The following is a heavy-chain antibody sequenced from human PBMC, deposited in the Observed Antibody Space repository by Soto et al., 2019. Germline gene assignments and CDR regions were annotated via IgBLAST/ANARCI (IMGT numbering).Heavy chain of an antibody. CDR3: TADPANEENDAFDV. J-gene: IGHJ3*01. V-gene: IGHV1-46*01. CDR1: GYTFTSYY. Sequence: QVQLVQSGAEVKKPGASVKVSCKASGYTFTSYYVHWVRQAPGQGLEWLGIINPSGAVTNYAQKFQGRVTMTRDTSTSTVYVELSSLRSEDTAVCYCTADPANEENDAFDVWGQGTMVTVSS. D-gene: IGHD1-1*01. CDR2: INPSGAVT.